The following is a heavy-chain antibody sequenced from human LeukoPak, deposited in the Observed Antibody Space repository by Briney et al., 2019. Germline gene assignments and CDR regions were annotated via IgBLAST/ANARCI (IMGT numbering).Heavy chain of an antibody. CDR1: GDSISSGDYY. J-gene: IGHJ5*02. CDR3: ARDVEELVT. CDR2: ISSSGST. V-gene: IGHV4-61*02. D-gene: IGHD1/OR15-1a*01. Sequence: SQTLSLTCTVSGDSISSGDYYWSWIRQPAGKGLEWIGRISSSGSTYHNPSLKSRVTISVDTSKNQFSLKLSSVTAADTAVYYCARDVEELVTWGQGTLVTVSS.